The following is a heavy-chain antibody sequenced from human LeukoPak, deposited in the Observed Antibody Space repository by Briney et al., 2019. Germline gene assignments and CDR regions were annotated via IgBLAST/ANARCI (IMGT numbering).Heavy chain of an antibody. Sequence: GGSLRLSCAASGFSFDDYAMHWVRQAPGKGLEWVSGISWNSGSIGYADSVKGRFTISRDNAKNSLYLQMNSLRAEDTALYYCAKGRGSGWRAFDIWGQGTMVTVSS. CDR1: GFSFDDYA. D-gene: IGHD6-19*01. CDR2: ISWNSGSI. CDR3: AKGRGSGWRAFDI. J-gene: IGHJ3*02. V-gene: IGHV3-9*01.